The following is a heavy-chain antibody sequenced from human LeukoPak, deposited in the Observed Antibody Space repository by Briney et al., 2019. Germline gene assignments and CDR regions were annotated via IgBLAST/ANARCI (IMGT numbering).Heavy chain of an antibody. CDR2: IYHSGST. J-gene: IGHJ4*02. D-gene: IGHD6-19*01. CDR3: ARKGGSSGQFDY. CDR1: GYSISSDYY. V-gene: IGHV4-38-2*02. Sequence: SETLSLTCTVSGYSISSDYYWGWIRQPPGKGLEWIGSIYHSGSTYYNPSLKSRVTISVDTSKNQFSLKLSSVTAADTAVYYCARKGGSSGQFDYWGQGTLVTVSS.